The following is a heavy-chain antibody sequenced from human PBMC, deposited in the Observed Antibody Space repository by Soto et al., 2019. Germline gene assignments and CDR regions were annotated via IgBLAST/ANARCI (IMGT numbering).Heavy chain of an antibody. CDR3: ARDLGEIKFYYYGMDV. Sequence: GGSLRLSCAASGFTFSSYWLTWVRQAPGTGLEWVANINQDGSDRYYVDSVKGRFTISRDNAKNSLFLQMNSLTAEDTAVYYCARDLGEIKFYYYGMDVWGQGTTVTVSS. CDR1: GFTFSSYW. V-gene: IGHV3-7*01. D-gene: IGHD3-10*01. J-gene: IGHJ6*02. CDR2: INQDGSDR.